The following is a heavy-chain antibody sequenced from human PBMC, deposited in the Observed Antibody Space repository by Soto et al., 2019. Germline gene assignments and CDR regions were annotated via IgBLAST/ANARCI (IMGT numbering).Heavy chain of an antibody. CDR1: GFTFSSYG. Sequence: GGSLRLSCAASGFTFSSYGMHWVRQAPGKGLRYVSVICGDGGNTHYADSVRGRFTISRDNSKNTVYLQMNGLGVADTAVYYCVKVSGYCTGVSCFSYFDYWGQGALVTVSS. V-gene: IGHV3-64D*06. J-gene: IGHJ4*02. CDR3: VKVSGYCTGVSCFSYFDY. D-gene: IGHD2-15*01. CDR2: ICGDGGNT.